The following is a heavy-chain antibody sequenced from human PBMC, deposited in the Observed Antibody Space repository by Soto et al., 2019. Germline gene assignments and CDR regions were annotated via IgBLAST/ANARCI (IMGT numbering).Heavy chain of an antibody. V-gene: IGHV3-23*01. CDR2: ISGSGGST. CDR1: GFTFSSYA. Sequence: GGSLRLSCAASGFTFSSYAMSWVRQAPGKGLEWVSAISGSGGSTYYADSVKGRFTISRDNSKNTLYLQMNSLRAEDTAVYYCAKPDVQYYDIFFYMDVWGKGTTVTVSS. J-gene: IGHJ6*03. CDR3: AKPDVQYYDIFFYMDV. D-gene: IGHD3-9*01.